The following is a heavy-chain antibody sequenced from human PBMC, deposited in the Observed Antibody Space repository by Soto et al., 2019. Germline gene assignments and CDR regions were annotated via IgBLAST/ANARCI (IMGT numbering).Heavy chain of an antibody. CDR3: ARGPPMVGSSWNDYFQH. CDR1: GFSFSAYG. D-gene: IGHD6-13*01. Sequence: GGSLRLSCAASGFSFSAYGMHWVRQAPGKGLEWVAVIWFDGSNKYYADSVKGRFTISRDNSKNTLYLQMNSLRAEDTAVYYCARGPPMVGSSWNDYFQHWGQGTRVTVSS. V-gene: IGHV3-33*01. J-gene: IGHJ1*01. CDR2: IWFDGSNK.